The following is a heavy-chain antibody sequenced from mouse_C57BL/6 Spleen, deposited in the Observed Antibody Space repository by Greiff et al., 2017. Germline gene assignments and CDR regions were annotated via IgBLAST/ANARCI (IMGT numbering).Heavy chain of an antibody. Sequence: EVQLQQSGAELVRPGASVKLSCKASGFNITDYYMHWVKQRPEQGLEWIGRIDPEDGDTEYAPKFQGKATMTAYTSSNTAYLQLSSLTSEGTAVYYCTAVGQLMGFAYWGQGTLVTVSA. CDR1: GFNITDYY. CDR3: TAVGQLMGFAY. V-gene: IGHV14-1*01. D-gene: IGHD3-3*01. J-gene: IGHJ3*01. CDR2: IDPEDGDT.